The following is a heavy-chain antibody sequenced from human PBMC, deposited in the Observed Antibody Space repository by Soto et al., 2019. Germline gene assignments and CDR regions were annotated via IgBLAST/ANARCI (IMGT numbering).Heavy chain of an antibody. Sequence: QVQLQESGPGLVKPSGTLSLTCAVSGGSISSSNCWSWVRQPPGKGLEWIGEIYHSGSTNYNPSLTGRDTISVDNSKNQFSLKLSSVTAADTAVYYCARVEGRFYYGMDVWGQGTTVTVSS. J-gene: IGHJ6*02. CDR1: GGSISSSNC. CDR3: ARVEGRFYYGMDV. CDR2: IYHSGST. V-gene: IGHV4-4*02.